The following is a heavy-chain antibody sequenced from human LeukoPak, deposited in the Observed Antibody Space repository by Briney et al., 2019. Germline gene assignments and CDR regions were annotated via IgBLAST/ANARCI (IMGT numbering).Heavy chain of an antibody. J-gene: IGHJ4*02. V-gene: IGHV1-18*01. D-gene: IGHD3-9*01. CDR1: GYTFTSYG. CDR3: ARGSFPSDDILTGPFDN. CDR2: IRSYNGNT. Sequence: ASVKVSCKASGYTFTSYGISWVRQAPGQGLEWMGWIRSYNGNTNYAQKLQGRATMTTDTSTSTAYMELRSLRSDDTAVYYCARGSFPSDDILTGPFDNWGQGTLVTVSS.